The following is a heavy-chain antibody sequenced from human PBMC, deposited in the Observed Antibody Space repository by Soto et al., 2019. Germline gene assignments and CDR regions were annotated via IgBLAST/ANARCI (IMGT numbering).Heavy chain of an antibody. J-gene: IGHJ5*02. CDR3: TRALLA. D-gene: IGHD2-15*01. Sequence: LRLSCAASGFTFSSYEMNWVRQAPGKGLEWISHISSGSTTIFYAGSVKGRFTISRDNAKNSLYLQMTSLRVEDTAVYYCTRALLAWGQGTLVTVSS. CDR1: GFTFSSYE. V-gene: IGHV3-48*03. CDR2: ISSGSTTI.